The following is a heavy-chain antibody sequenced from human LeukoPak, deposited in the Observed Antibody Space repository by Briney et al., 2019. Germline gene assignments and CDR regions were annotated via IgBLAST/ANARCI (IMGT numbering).Heavy chain of an antibody. CDR3: ARRFGRKFGERFYYYHYMDV. Sequence: PSETLSLTCAVYGGSFSGYYWSWIRQPPGKGPALIGEINHSGSTNYNPSLKSRVTISVDTSKNQFSLRLTSVTAADTAVYYCARRFGRKFGERFYYYHYMDVWGKGTTVTISS. D-gene: IGHD3-10*01. J-gene: IGHJ6*03. CDR2: INHSGST. V-gene: IGHV4-34*01. CDR1: GGSFSGYY.